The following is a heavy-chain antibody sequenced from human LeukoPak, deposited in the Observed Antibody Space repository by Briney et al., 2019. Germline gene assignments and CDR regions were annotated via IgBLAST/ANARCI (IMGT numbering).Heavy chain of an antibody. D-gene: IGHD3-22*01. CDR3: AREGPDHYDGSDYYQTEGSKWFDP. CDR2: ISYDGSNK. CDR1: GGSISSSS. J-gene: IGHJ5*02. Sequence: LSLTCTVSGGSISSSSYYWGWIRQPPGKGLEWVAVISYDGSNKYYADSVKGRFTISRDNSKNTLYLQMNSLRAKDTAVYYCAREGPDHYDGSDYYQTEGSKWFDPWGQGTLVTISS. V-gene: IGHV3-30*03.